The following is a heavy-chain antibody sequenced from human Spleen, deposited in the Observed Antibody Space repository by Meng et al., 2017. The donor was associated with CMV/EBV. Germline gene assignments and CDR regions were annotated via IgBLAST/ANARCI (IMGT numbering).Heavy chain of an antibody. Sequence: GESLKISCAASGFTFSSYAMSWVRQAPGKGLEWVSTISGSGGSTYYADSVKGRFTISRDNAKNSLYLQMNSLRAEDTAVYYCARGEQLHWGQGTLVTVSS. CDR1: GFTFSSYA. J-gene: IGHJ4*02. V-gene: IGHV3-23*01. CDR3: ARGEQLH. D-gene: IGHD6-6*01. CDR2: ISGSGGST.